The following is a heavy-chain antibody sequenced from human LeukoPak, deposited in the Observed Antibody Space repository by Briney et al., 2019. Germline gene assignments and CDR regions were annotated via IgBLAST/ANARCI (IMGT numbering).Heavy chain of an antibody. CDR2: INHSGST. CDR1: AGSSSGYY. J-gene: IGHJ5*02. Sequence: PSETRSLTFAVYAGSSSGYYWSWIRQPPGKGLEWLGEINHSGSTNYNPSLKSRVTISVDTSKNQFSLKLSSVTAADTAVYYSARGGQEMATILNWFDPWGQGTLVTVSS. D-gene: IGHD5-24*01. V-gene: IGHV4-34*01. CDR3: ARGGQEMATILNWFDP.